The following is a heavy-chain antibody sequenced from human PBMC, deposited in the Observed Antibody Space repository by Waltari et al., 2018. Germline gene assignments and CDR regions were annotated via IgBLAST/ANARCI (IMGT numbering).Heavy chain of an antibody. D-gene: IGHD2-21*02. Sequence: QITLKESGPTLVKPTQTLTLTCTFSGFSLSTSGVGVGWIRQPPGKALEWLALIYWNDDKRHSPSLKSRLTITKDTSKNQVVLTMTNMDPVDTATYYCAGTAYAEYFQHWGQGTLVTVSS. J-gene: IGHJ1*01. V-gene: IGHV2-5*01. CDR1: GFSLSTSGVG. CDR3: AGTAYAEYFQH. CDR2: IYWNDDK.